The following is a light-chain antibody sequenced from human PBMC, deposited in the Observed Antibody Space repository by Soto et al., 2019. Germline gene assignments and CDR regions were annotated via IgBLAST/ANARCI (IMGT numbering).Light chain of an antibody. CDR1: HSVSITY. CDR2: GTS. CDR3: QQYGSPPLT. J-gene: IGKJ4*01. V-gene: IGKV3-20*01. Sequence: IVLTQSPGTLSPSPGERATLSCRASHSVSITYLAWYQQKPGQGPRLLIYGTSSRATGIPDRFSGSGSGTDFTLTISRLEPEDFAVYFCQQYGSPPLTFGGGTKVDIK.